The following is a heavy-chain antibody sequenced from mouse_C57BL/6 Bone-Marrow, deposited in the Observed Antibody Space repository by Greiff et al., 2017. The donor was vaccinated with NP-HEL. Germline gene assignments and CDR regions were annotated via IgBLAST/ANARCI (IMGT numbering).Heavy chain of an antibody. CDR3: ATYDGYYAYYFDY. D-gene: IGHD2-3*01. V-gene: IGHV5-17*01. Sequence: EVKLVESGGGLVKPGGSLKLSCAASGFTFSDYGMHWVRQAPEKGLEWVAYISSGSSTIYYADTVKGRFTISRDNAKNTLFLQMTSLRSEDTAMYYCATYDGYYAYYFDYWGQGTTLTVSS. CDR2: ISSGSSTI. J-gene: IGHJ2*01. CDR1: GFTFSDYG.